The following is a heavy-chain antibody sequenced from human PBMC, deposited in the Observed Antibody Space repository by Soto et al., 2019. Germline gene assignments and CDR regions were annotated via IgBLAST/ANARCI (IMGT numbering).Heavy chain of an antibody. J-gene: IGHJ3*02. CDR2: ISTASTYT. CDR1: GFIFSEYY. V-gene: IGHV3-11*06. D-gene: IGHD3-3*02. Sequence: QVQLVESGGGLVKPGGSLRLSCSVSGFIFSEYYMSWIRQAPGKGLEWVSSISTASTYTTNADSVKGRFTISRDNAESSLYLQMNSLRAEDTAVYYCARHLWLAIDAFDIWGQGTMVTVSS. CDR3: ARHLWLAIDAFDI.